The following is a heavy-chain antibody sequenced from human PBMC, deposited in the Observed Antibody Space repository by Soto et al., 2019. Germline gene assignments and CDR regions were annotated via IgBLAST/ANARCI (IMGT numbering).Heavy chain of an antibody. CDR3: ASGRYGDY. CDR1: GYAFTTYG. J-gene: IGHJ4*02. CDR2: ISAQNGNT. D-gene: IGHD1-26*01. V-gene: IGHV1-18*01. Sequence: QVHLVQSGAEVKKPGASAKVSCKGSGYAFTTYGMTWVRQAPGQGLEGMGWISAQNGNTNYAQKLQGRVTVTRDTSTSTAYMEARSLRSDDAAGYYCASGRYGDYWGQGALVTVSS.